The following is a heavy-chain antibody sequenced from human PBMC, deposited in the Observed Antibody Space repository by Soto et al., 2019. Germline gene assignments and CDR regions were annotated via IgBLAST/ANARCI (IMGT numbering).Heavy chain of an antibody. CDR3: ARVVPYCSGGSCYSRVYCYGMDV. CDR2: IYYSGST. Sequence: SETLSLTCTVSGGSISSGGYYWSWIRQHPGKGLEWIGYIYYSGSTYYNPSLKSRVTISVDTSKNQFSLKLSSVTAADTAVYYCARVVPYCSGGSCYSRVYCYGMDVWGQGTTVTVSS. D-gene: IGHD2-15*01. J-gene: IGHJ6*02. CDR1: GGSISSGGYY. V-gene: IGHV4-31*03.